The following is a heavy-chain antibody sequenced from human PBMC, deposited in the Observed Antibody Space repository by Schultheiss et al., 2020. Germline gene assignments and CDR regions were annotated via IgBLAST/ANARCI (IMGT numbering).Heavy chain of an antibody. V-gene: IGHV1-18*04. J-gene: IGHJ6*03. CDR1: GYTFTGYY. CDR3: ARGISYYYYYMDV. CDR2: ISAYNGNT. D-gene: IGHD5-18*01. Sequence: ASVKVSCKASGYTFTGYYMHWVRQAPGQGLEWMGWISAYNGNTNYAQKLQGRVTMTTDTSTSTAYMELRSLRSDDTAVYYCARGISYYYYYMDVCGKWTTVTVSS.